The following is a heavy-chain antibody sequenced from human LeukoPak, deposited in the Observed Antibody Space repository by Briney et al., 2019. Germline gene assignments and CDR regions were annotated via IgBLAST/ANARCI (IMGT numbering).Heavy chain of an antibody. V-gene: IGHV4-59*08. CDR2: ISYEGST. J-gene: IGHJ5*02. Sequence: KTSETLSLTCTVSSGSISSFYWSWIRQPPGKGLEWIGYISYEGSTNHQLSLKSRVTISLDTSKNQFSLKLSSVTATDTALYYCARVNYRSGSFSSWFDPWGQGTLVTVSS. CDR1: SGSISSFY. CDR3: ARVNYRSGSFSSWFDP. D-gene: IGHD3-10*01.